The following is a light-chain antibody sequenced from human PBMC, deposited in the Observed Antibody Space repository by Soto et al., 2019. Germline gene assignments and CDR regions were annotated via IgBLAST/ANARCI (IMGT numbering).Light chain of an antibody. CDR1: QSVSGNS. J-gene: IGKJ3*01. CDR2: AAT. CDR3: RQYGDSPQT. Sequence: EIVLTQSPGTLSLPPGERATLSCRASQSVSGNSLAWYQQKPGQAPRLLIYAATHRATDIPDRFSGSASATDFTLAISRLEPEDFGLYYCRQYGDSPQTFGPGTKVEI. V-gene: IGKV3-20*01.